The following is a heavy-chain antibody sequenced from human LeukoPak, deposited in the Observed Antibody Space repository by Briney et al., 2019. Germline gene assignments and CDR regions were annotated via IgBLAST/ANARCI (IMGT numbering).Heavy chain of an antibody. Sequence: SETLSLTCTVSGGSISSYYWSWIRQPPGKGLEWIGYINYSGSTNYNPSLKSRVTISVDTSKNQFSLKLSSVTAADTAVYYCAREGGGDLYFDYWGQGTLVTVSS. CDR3: AREGGGDLYFDY. CDR1: GGSISSYY. V-gene: IGHV4-59*01. CDR2: INYSGST. J-gene: IGHJ4*02. D-gene: IGHD3-10*01.